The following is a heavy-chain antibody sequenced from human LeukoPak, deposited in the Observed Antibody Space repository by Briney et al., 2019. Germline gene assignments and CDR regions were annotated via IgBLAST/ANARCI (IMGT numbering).Heavy chain of an antibody. CDR3: ARCTRFGGWYCNDY. CDR1: GGTFSSYA. Sequence: GASVKVSCKASGGTFSSYAISWVRQAPGQGLEWMGGIIPIFGTANYAQKFQGRVTITADESTSTAYMELSSLRSEDTAVYYGARCTRFGGWYCNDYWGQGTLVTVSS. V-gene: IGHV1-69*01. D-gene: IGHD6-19*01. CDR2: IIPIFGTA. J-gene: IGHJ4*02.